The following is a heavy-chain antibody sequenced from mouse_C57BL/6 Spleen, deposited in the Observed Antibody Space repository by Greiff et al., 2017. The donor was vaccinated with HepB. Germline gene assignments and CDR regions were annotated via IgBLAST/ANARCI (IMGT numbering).Heavy chain of an antibody. CDR3: ARLTGYFDY. CDR1: GFTFSDYY. Sequence: EVKLVESEGGLVQPGRSMKLSCTASGFTFSDYYMAWVRQVPEKGLEWVANINYDGSSTYYLDSLKSRFIISRDNAKNILYLQMSSLKSEDTATYYCARLTGYFDYWGQGTTLTVSS. D-gene: IGHD4-1*01. CDR2: INYDGSST. J-gene: IGHJ2*01. V-gene: IGHV5-16*01.